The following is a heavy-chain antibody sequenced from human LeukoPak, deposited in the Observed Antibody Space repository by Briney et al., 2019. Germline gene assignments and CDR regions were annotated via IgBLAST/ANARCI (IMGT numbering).Heavy chain of an antibody. J-gene: IGHJ3*02. Sequence: PGGSLRLSCAASGFTVSTNYMSWVRQAPGKGLEWVSVIYSGGSTYYADSVEGRFTISRDNSKNTLYLQMNSLRAEDTAVYYCAKVPYYYDSSGSLAFDIWGQGTMVTVSS. D-gene: IGHD3-22*01. CDR1: GFTVSTNY. V-gene: IGHV3-53*01. CDR3: AKVPYYYDSSGSLAFDI. CDR2: IYSGGST.